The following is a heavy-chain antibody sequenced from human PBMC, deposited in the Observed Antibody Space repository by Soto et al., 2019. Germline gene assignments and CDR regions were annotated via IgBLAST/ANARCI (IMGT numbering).Heavy chain of an antibody. CDR3: AHKLSSSGWYRYDYYYGMDV. CDR1: GFSLSTSGVG. V-gene: IGHV2-5*02. CDR2: IYWDDDK. J-gene: IGHJ6*02. Sequence: QITLKESGPTLVKPTQTLTLTCTFSGFSLSTSGVGVGWIRQPPGKALEWLALIYWDDDKRYSPSLKSRLTITKDTSXXQXVXXMTNMDPVDTATYYCAHKLSSSGWYRYDYYYGMDVWGQGTTVTVSS. D-gene: IGHD6-19*01.